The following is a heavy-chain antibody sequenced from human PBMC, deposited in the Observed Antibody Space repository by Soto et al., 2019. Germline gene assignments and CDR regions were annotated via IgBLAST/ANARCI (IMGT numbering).Heavy chain of an antibody. CDR3: ARGYSSGPDY. CDR1: GFTFSNHW. Sequence: EVQLVESGGGLVQPGGSLRLSCAASGFTFSNHWMHWVRQAPGKGLVWVSRINSDGSTTTYADSVKGPFTISRHHAKNPLYLQLNSLRAEDTALYSCARGYSSGPDYWGQGTLVTVSS. J-gene: IGHJ4*02. V-gene: IGHV3-74*01. CDR2: INSDGSTT. D-gene: IGHD6-19*01.